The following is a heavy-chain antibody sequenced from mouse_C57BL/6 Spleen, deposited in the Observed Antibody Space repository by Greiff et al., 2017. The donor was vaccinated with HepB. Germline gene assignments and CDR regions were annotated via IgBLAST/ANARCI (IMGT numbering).Heavy chain of an antibody. CDR1: GYTFTSYW. J-gene: IGHJ2*01. V-gene: IGHV1-72*01. CDR3: ARDDGYPRYFDY. Sequence: KESCKASGYTFTSYWMHWVKQRPGRGLEWIGRIDPNSGGTKYNEKFKSKATLTVDKPSSTAYMQLSSLTSEDSAVYYCARDDGYPRYFDYWGQGTTLTVSS. CDR2: IDPNSGGT. D-gene: IGHD2-3*01.